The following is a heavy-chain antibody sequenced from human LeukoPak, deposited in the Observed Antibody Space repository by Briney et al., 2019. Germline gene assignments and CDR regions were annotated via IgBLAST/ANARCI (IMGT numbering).Heavy chain of an antibody. V-gene: IGHV3-20*04. CDR3: ARRTYYYGMDV. CDR1: GFTFDDYG. J-gene: IGHJ6*02. CDR2: INWNGGST. Sequence: GGSLRLSCAASGFTFDDYGLSWVRHAPGKGLEWVSGINWNGGSTGYGDSVKGRFTISRDNAKKSLYLQMNSLRAEDTALYYCARRTYYYGMDVWGQGTTVTVSS.